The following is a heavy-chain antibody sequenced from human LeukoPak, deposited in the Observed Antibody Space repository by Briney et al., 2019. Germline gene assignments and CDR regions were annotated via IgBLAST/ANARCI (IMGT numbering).Heavy chain of an antibody. CDR1: RFTFSSYS. Sequence: GGSLRLSCAASRFTFSSYSMNWVRQAPGKGLEWVSSISSGSSYIYYVGSVKGRFTISRDNGKNSLYLQMNSLRAEDTAVYYCAIGPSLIATTGPYYFDFWGQGTLVTVSS. CDR2: ISSGSSYI. V-gene: IGHV3-21*01. J-gene: IGHJ4*02. D-gene: IGHD6-13*01. CDR3: AIGPSLIATTGPYYFDF.